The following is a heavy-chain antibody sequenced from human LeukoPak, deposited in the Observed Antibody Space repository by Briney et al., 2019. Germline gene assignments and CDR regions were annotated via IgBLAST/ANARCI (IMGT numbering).Heavy chain of an antibody. CDR2: IYTSGST. D-gene: IGHD4-23*01. CDR3: ARTRSPDYGGNSYYFDY. Sequence: SETLSLICTVSGGSISSYYWSWIRQPPGKGLEWIGYIYTSGSTNYNPSLKSRVTISVDTSKNQFSLKLSSVTAADTAVYYCARTRSPDYGGNSYYFDYWGQGTLVTVSS. J-gene: IGHJ4*02. CDR1: GGSISSYY. V-gene: IGHV4-4*09.